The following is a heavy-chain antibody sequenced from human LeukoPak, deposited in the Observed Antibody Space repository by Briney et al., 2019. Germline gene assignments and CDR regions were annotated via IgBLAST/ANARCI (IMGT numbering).Heavy chain of an antibody. Sequence: PGGSLRLSCAASGFTFSSFAMHWVRQSPGKGLEWVAVIWYDGSNKLYADSVKGRFTISRDNSRNTLYLQMNSLSAEDTAVYYFARDRYSSMWSVFEYWGQGALVTVSS. J-gene: IGHJ4*02. CDR2: IWYDGSNK. CDR3: ARDRYSSMWSVFEY. V-gene: IGHV3-33*01. CDR1: GFTFSSFA. D-gene: IGHD6-13*01.